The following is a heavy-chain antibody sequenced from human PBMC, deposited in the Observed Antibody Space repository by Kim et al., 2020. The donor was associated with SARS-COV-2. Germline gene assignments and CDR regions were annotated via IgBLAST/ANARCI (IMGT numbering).Heavy chain of an antibody. CDR1: GFTFSSYA. CDR2: IRGSGDST. V-gene: IGHV3-23*01. D-gene: IGHD3-3*02. J-gene: IGHJ4*02. Sequence: GGSLRLSCAASGFTFSSYAMSWVRQAPGKGLEWVSAIRGSGDSTYYADSVKGRFTISRDNSKNTLYLQMNSLRAEDTAVYYCASGGGAFGYWGQGTLVTVSS. CDR3: ASGGGAFGY.